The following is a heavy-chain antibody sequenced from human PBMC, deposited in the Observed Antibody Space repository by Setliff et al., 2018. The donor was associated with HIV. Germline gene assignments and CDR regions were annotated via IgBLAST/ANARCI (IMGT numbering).Heavy chain of an antibody. V-gene: IGHV1-46*01. CDR2: INPSGGST. J-gene: IGHJ6*03. CDR1: GYTFTSYY. CDR3: AREGYDYVWGSYRSYYMDV. D-gene: IGHD3-16*02. Sequence: ASVKVSCKASGYTFTSYYMHWVRQAPGRGLEWMGIINPSGGSTSYAQKFQGRVTMTRDTSTSTVYMELSSPRSEDTAVYYCAREGYDYVWGSYRSYYMDVWGKGTTVTVSS.